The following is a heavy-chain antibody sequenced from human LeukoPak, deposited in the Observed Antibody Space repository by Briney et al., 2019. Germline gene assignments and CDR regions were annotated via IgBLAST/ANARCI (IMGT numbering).Heavy chain of an antibody. V-gene: IGHV4-59*01. CDR2: IYGSGYT. CDR3: ARETGAN. CDR1: GGSISGWY. J-gene: IGHJ4*02. Sequence: SSEALSLTCTVSGGSISGWYWSWIRQPPGKGLEWIGYIYGSGYTNYNPSLKSRVTMSIDTSKNHFSLKLSSVTAADTAVYYCARETGANWGQGTLVTVSS.